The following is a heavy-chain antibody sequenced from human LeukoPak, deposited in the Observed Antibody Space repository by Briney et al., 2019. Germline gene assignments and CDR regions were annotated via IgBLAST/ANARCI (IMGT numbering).Heavy chain of an antibody. CDR3: ARVARLGELSSYNWFDP. V-gene: IGHV4-59*01. CDR2: IYYSGST. J-gene: IGHJ5*02. D-gene: IGHD3-16*02. Sequence: SETLSLTXTVSGGSISSYYWSWIRQPPGKGLEWIGYIYYSGSTNYNPSLKSRVTISVDTSKNQFSLKLSSVTAADTAVYYCARVARLGELSSYNWFDPWGQGTLVTVSS. CDR1: GGSISSYY.